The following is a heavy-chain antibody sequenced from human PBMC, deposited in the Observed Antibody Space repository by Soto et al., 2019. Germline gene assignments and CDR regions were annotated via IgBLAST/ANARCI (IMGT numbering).Heavy chain of an antibody. D-gene: IGHD1-26*01. CDR1: GYTFTSYY. Sequence: QVQLVQSGAEVRKPGASVKVSCKASGYTFTSYYLHWVRQAPGQGLEWMGMITPSDGSRTYAQEFQGRXTXAXXTTTSTVYMDMSSLRSEDTAVYYCARALPRYIVGLMMDFDYWGQGTLVTVSS. J-gene: IGHJ4*02. CDR3: ARALPRYIVGLMMDFDY. V-gene: IGHV1-46*01. CDR2: ITPSDGSR.